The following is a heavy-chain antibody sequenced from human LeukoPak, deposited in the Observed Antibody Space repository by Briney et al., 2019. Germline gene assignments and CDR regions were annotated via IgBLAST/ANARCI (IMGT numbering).Heavy chain of an antibody. V-gene: IGHV4-59*01. CDR1: GGSISSYY. Sequence: SETLSLTCTVFGGSISSYYWSWIRQPPGKGLEGSGYIYYSGSTDYNPSLRSQVTISVDTSKSQFSLKLSSVTAADTAVYYCASGRGLYSFYAFDIWGQGTMVTVSS. CDR3: ASGRGLYSFYAFDI. D-gene: IGHD5-18*01. J-gene: IGHJ3*02. CDR2: IYYSGST.